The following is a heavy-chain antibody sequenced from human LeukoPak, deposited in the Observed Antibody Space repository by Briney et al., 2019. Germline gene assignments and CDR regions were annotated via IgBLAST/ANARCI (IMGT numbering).Heavy chain of an antibody. CDR3: ARDGAPRDVLNAFDI. V-gene: IGHV1-46*01. D-gene: IGHD3-10*01. J-gene: IGHJ3*02. Sequence: ASVKVSCKASGYTLTSYYMHWVRQAPGQGLEWMGIINPSGGSTSYAQKFQGRVTMTRDMSTSTVYMELSSLRSEDTAVYYCARDGAPRDVLNAFDIWGQGTMVTVSS. CDR1: GYTLTSYY. CDR2: INPSGGST.